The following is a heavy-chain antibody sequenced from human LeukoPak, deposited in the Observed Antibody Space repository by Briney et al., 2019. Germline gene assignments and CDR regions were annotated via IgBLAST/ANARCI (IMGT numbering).Heavy chain of an antibody. CDR2: MYHIGST. V-gene: IGHV4-38-2*02. D-gene: IGHD3-22*01. J-gene: IGHJ4*02. CDR1: GYSISSGYY. Sequence: SETLSLTCTVSGYSISSGYYWGWIRQPPGKGLEWIGSMYHIGSTYFNPSLKSRVTISVDTSENQFSLRLRSVTAADTAVYYCARFPSDSSGYFAYWGQGTLVTVSS. CDR3: ARFPSDSSGYFAY.